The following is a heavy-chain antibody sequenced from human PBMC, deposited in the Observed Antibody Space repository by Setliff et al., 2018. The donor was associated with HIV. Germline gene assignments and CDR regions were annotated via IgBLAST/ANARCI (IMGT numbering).Heavy chain of an antibody. D-gene: IGHD3-9*01. CDR2: ISAYNGNT. V-gene: IGHV1-18*01. J-gene: IGHJ6*02. CDR3: ARDPKRYYDILTGYPSYYGMDV. CDR1: GYTFTSYG. Sequence: ASVKVSCKASGYTFTSYGISWVQQAPGQGLEWMGWISAYNGNTNYAQKLQGRVTMTTDTSTSTAYMELRSLRSDDTAVYYCARDPKRYYDILTGYPSYYGMDVWGQGTTVTSP.